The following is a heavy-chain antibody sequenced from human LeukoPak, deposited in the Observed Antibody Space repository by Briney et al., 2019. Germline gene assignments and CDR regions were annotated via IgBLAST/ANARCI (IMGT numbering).Heavy chain of an antibody. CDR1: GFTFSSYW. J-gene: IGHJ4*02. CDR3: ARGRRSDSSGPPYFDY. CDR2: IQQDGSEK. Sequence: GGSLRLSCAASGFTFSSYWMSWVRQAPGKGLEWVANIQQDGSEKYYVDSVKGRFTTSRDNAKNSLYLQMNSLRAEDTAVYYCARGRRSDSSGPPYFDYWGQGTLVTVSS. D-gene: IGHD6-19*01. V-gene: IGHV3-7*01.